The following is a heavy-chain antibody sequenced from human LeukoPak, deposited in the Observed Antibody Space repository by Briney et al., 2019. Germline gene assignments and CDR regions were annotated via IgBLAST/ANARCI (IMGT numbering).Heavy chain of an antibody. CDR1: GFTFSSYA. Sequence: QTGGSLRLSCAASGFTFSSYAMSWVRQAPGKGLEWVSAISGSGGSTYYADSVKGRFTISRDNAKNSLYLQMNSLRAEDTAVYYCARDPLYYDSSGYSYWGQGTLVTVSS. CDR3: ARDPLYYDSSGYSY. CDR2: ISGSGGST. J-gene: IGHJ4*02. V-gene: IGHV3-23*01. D-gene: IGHD3-22*01.